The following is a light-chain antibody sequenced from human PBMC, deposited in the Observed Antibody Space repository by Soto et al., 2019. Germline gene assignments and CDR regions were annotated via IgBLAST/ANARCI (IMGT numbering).Light chain of an antibody. Sequence: DIVLTQSPGTLSLSPGERATLSCRASQSVSSYLAWYQQKPGQAPRLLIYDASNRATGIPARFSGTGSGTDFTLTISSLEPEDFAVYYCQQHSNRPLTFGQGTRLEIK. CDR2: DAS. CDR1: QSVSSY. CDR3: QQHSNRPLT. V-gene: IGKV3-11*01. J-gene: IGKJ5*01.